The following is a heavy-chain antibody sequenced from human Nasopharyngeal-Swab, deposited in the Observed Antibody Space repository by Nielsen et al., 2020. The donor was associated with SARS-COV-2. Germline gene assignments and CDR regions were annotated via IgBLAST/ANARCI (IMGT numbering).Heavy chain of an antibody. J-gene: IGHJ3*02. CDR1: GGSISSYY. D-gene: IGHD1-1*01. V-gene: IGHV4-59*08. CDR2: IYYSGST. CDR3: ARPATTAQSDAFDI. Sequence: SETLSLTCTVSGGSISSYYWSWIWQPPGKGLEWIGYIYYSGSTNYNPSLKSRVTISVDTSKNRFSLRLNSVTAADTAVYYCARPATTAQSDAFDIWGQGTMVTVS.